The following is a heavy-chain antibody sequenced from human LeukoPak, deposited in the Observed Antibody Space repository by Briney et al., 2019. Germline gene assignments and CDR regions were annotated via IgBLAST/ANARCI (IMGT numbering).Heavy chain of an antibody. D-gene: IGHD5-24*01. CDR3: ARSEMATISGAFDI. CDR2: IYTSEST. Sequence: SETLSLTCTVSGGSITGGDYYWSWIRQPAGKGLEWIGRIYTSESTNYNPSLKSRVTISVDTSKNQFSLKLSSVTAADTAVYYCARSEMATISGAFDIWGQGTMVTVSS. V-gene: IGHV4-61*02. CDR1: GGSITGGDYY. J-gene: IGHJ3*02.